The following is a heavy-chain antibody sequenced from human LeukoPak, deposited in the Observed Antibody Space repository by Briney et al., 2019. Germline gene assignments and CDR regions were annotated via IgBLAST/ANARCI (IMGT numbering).Heavy chain of an antibody. Sequence: PGGSLRLSCAASGFTVSSNCMSWVRRAPGKGLEWVSVSCSGGSSYYSDSVKGRFTISRDNSKNTLYLQMNNLRAADAAVSFCWGEGHYRSYFALWGRGTLVTVSS. V-gene: IGHV3-53*01. CDR3: WGEGHYRSYFAL. CDR1: GFTVSSNC. CDR2: SCSGGSS. J-gene: IGHJ2*01. D-gene: IGHD3-16*02.